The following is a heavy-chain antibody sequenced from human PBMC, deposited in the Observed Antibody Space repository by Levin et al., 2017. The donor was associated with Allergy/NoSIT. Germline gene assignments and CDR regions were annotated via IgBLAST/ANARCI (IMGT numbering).Heavy chain of an antibody. CDR2: ISTYNGNT. Sequence: ASVKVSCKASGYTFTSYGISWMRQAPGQGLECMGWISTYNGNTNYAQKFQGRVTMSTATSTSTAYMELRSLRSDDTAVYYCAARSGTYPYYFDYWGQGTLVTVSS. CDR3: AARSGTYPYYFDY. J-gene: IGHJ4*02. D-gene: IGHD1-26*01. V-gene: IGHV1-18*01. CDR1: GYTFTSYG.